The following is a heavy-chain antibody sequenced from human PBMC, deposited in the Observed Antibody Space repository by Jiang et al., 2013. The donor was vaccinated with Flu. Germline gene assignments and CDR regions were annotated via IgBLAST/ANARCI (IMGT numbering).Heavy chain of an antibody. D-gene: IGHD5-24*01. Sequence: PGLVKPSQTLSLTCTVSGGSISSGSYYWSWIRQPAGKGLEWIGRIYTSGSTNYNPSLKSRVTISVDTSKNQFSLKLSSVTAADTAVYYCARSDGYNPKSNWYFDLWGRGTLVTVSS. CDR1: GGSISSGSYY. J-gene: IGHJ2*01. CDR3: ARSDGYNPKSNWYFDL. CDR2: IYTSGST. V-gene: IGHV4-61*02.